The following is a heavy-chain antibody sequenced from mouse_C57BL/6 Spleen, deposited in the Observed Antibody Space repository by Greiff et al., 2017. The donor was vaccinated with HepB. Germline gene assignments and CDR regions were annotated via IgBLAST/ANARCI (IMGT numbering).Heavy chain of an antibody. CDR1: GYTFTSYW. Sequence: VQLQQPGAELVRPGTSVKLSCKASGYTFTSYWMHWVKQRPGQGLEWIGVIDPSDSYTNYNQKFKGKATLTVDTSSSTAYMQLSSLTSEDSAVYYCTRGYYYGSSYNWYFDVWGTGTTVTVSS. CDR2: IDPSDSYT. J-gene: IGHJ1*03. D-gene: IGHD1-1*01. V-gene: IGHV1-59*01. CDR3: TRGYYYGSSYNWYFDV.